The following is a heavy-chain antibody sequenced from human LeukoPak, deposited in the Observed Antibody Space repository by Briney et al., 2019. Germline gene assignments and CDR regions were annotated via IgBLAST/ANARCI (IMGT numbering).Heavy chain of an antibody. CDR3: ARGEAVAGNDH. Sequence: GESLRLSCAASGFSFTTYWMSWVRQAPGKGLEWVANIKQDGTEKYYVDSVKGRFTISRDNAKNSLYLQMNSLRAEDTAMYYCARGEAVAGNDHWGQGALVTVSS. V-gene: IGHV3-7*01. CDR1: GFSFTTYW. J-gene: IGHJ4*02. CDR2: IKQDGTEK. D-gene: IGHD6-19*01.